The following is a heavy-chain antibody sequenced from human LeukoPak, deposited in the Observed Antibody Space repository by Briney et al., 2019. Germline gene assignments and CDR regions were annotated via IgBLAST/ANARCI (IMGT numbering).Heavy chain of an antibody. J-gene: IGHJ4*02. V-gene: IGHV3-33*01. CDR2: IWYDGSNK. CDR3: ARASSHRSSSSIGY. Sequence: QAGGSLRLSCAASGFTFSSYGMHWVRQAPGKGLEWVAVIWYDGSNKYYADSVKGRFTISRDNSKNTLYLQMNSLRAEDTAVYYCARASSHRSSSSIGYWGQGTLVTVSS. CDR1: GFTFSSYG. D-gene: IGHD6-6*01.